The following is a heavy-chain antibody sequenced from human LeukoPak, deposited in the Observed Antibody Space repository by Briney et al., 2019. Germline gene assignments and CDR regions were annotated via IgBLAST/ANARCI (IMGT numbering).Heavy chain of an antibody. CDR2: ISYDGSNK. CDR3: ARDEGQQPFGYFQH. CDR1: GFTFSSYA. Sequence: GGSLRLSCAASGFTFSSYAMHWVRQAPGKGLEWVAVISYDGSNKYYADSVKGRFTISRDNSKNTLYVQMNSPRAEDTAVYFCARDEGQQPFGYFQHWGQGTLVTVS. J-gene: IGHJ1*01. D-gene: IGHD3-10*01. V-gene: IGHV3-30-3*01.